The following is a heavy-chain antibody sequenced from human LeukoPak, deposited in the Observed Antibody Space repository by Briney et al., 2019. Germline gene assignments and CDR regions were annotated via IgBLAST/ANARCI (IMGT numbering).Heavy chain of an antibody. CDR3: ASQPGYRSSWAYYYYGMDV. V-gene: IGHV3-23*01. CDR1: GFTFTSYS. D-gene: IGHD6-13*01. Sequence: GGSLRLSCAASGFTFTSYSMNWVRQAPGKGLEWVSTISGGGGSTYYADSVKGRFTISRDNSKNTLYLQMNSLRAEDTAVYYCASQPGYRSSWAYYYYGMDVWGQGTTVTVSS. CDR2: ISGGGGST. J-gene: IGHJ6*02.